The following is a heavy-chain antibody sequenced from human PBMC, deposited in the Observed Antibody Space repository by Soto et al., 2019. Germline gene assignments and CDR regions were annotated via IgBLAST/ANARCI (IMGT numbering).Heavy chain of an antibody. J-gene: IGHJ4*02. CDR2: IYYTGST. Sequence: QVQLQESGPGLVKPSETLSLTCTVSGGSINNHYWSWIRQSPGKGLEWIGYIYYTGSTNYNPSLKSRVTISVDTSKNQFSLNLTSLTAADTAIYYWARSNWYSEYWGQGTLVTVSS. V-gene: IGHV4-59*11. D-gene: IGHD7-27*01. CDR1: GGSINNHY. CDR3: ARSNWYSEY.